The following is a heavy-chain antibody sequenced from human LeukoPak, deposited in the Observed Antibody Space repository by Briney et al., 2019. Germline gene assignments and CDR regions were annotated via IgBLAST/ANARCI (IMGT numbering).Heavy chain of an antibody. V-gene: IGHV4-39*01. D-gene: IGHD1-26*01. CDR2: ISSSDEK. J-gene: IGHJ4*02. Sequence: PSETLSLTCVVSGASITTTSFSWAWIRQPPGQDLEWIATISSSDEKYYNPSLMSRVTISLGTSKNRFSLEVTSVTAADTGLFYCAKFKSGTGFDYWGQGILVIVSS. CDR1: GASITTTSFS. CDR3: AKFKSGTGFDY.